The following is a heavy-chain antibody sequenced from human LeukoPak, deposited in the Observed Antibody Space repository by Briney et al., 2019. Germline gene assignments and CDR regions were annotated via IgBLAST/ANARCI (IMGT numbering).Heavy chain of an antibody. Sequence: ASVKVSCEASGYSFTNYGISWVRQAPGQGPEWVAWISADNGNTNYAQKVQGRVTMTTDTSTSTVYMELRSLRYDDTAVYYCARDCTSTTCYVRAFDHWGQGTLVTVSS. V-gene: IGHV1-18*01. J-gene: IGHJ4*02. CDR3: ARDCTSTTCYVRAFDH. CDR1: GYSFTNYG. CDR2: ISADNGNT. D-gene: IGHD2-2*01.